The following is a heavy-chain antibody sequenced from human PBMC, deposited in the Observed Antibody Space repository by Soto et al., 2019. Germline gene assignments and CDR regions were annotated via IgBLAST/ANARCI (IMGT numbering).Heavy chain of an antibody. CDR2: ISAYNGNT. Sequence: QVQLVQSGAEVKKPGASVKVSYKASGYTFTSYHITWVRQAPGQGLERMGWISAYNGNTNYAQKLQGRVTRTTDTSTRAAYIGLRSLRSVVTGMYYCAQGSPPPREWGPGTVVTVSS. CDR3: AQGSPPPRE. CDR1: GYTFTSYH. J-gene: IGHJ4*01. V-gene: IGHV1-18*01. D-gene: IGHD3-10*01.